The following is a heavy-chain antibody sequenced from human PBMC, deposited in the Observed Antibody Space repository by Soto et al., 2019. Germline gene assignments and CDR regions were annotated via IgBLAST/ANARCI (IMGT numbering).Heavy chain of an antibody. D-gene: IGHD6-13*01. Sequence: ASVKVSCKASGYTFTSYYMHLVRQAPGQGLEWMGIINPSGGSTSYAQKFQGRVTMTRDTSTSTVYMELSSLRSEDTAVYYCARDHGRVAAGDYYGIDVWGPGTPVTV. V-gene: IGHV1-46*01. CDR1: GYTFTSYY. CDR3: ARDHGRVAAGDYYGIDV. CDR2: INPSGGST. J-gene: IGHJ6*02.